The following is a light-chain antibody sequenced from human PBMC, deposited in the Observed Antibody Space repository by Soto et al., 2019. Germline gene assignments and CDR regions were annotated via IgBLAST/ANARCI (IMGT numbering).Light chain of an antibody. CDR1: SSDVGGYNY. Sequence: QAVVTQPASVSGSPGQSITISCTGTSSDVGGYNYVSWYQQHPGKAPKLMIYEVSTRPSGVSNRFSGSKSGNTASLTISGLQAEDEADYYCSSYTSSSTLVVFGGGTKLTVL. CDR3: SSYTSSSTLVV. CDR2: EVS. J-gene: IGLJ2*01. V-gene: IGLV2-14*01.